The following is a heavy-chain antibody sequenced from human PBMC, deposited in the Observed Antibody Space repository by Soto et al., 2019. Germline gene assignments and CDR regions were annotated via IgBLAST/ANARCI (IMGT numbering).Heavy chain of an antibody. CDR3: ARDRWAYSSSWLNWFDP. CDR2: ISSSSSYT. CDR1: AFTFRYHY. Sequence: PGSSLRISCAASAFTFRYHYLSCTRQAPGEGLEWVSYISSSSSYTNYADSVKGRFTISRDNAKNSLYLQMNSLRAEDTALYYCARDRWAYSSSWLNWFDPWGQGT. D-gene: IGHD6-13*01. J-gene: IGHJ5*02. V-gene: IGHV3-11*05.